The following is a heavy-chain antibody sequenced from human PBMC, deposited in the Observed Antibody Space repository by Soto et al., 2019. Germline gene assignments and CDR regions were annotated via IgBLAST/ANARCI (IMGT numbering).Heavy chain of an antibody. CDR2: ISTDSSRA. V-gene: IGHV3-23*01. CDR3: VKGGWLDF. J-gene: IGHJ5*01. Sequence: EVQLLESGGGLVQPGGSLRLSCAASGFPFNTFEMSWVRQAPGRGLEWVSFISTDSSRAYYADAVKGRFTISRDNSKHTLYLQMNSLTAEDTAVYACVKGGWLDFWGQGTLVTVSS. CDR1: GFPFNTFE. D-gene: IGHD3-16*01.